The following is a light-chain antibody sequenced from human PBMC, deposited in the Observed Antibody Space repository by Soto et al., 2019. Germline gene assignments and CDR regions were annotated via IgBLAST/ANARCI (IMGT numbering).Light chain of an antibody. CDR3: QQYNNWPRT. J-gene: IGKJ1*01. CDR2: GAS. Sequence: EIVLAQSPGTLSLSPGDTATLSCRASQRISGYLAWYQQRPGQAPRLLIYGASSRATGIPARFSGSGSGTEFTLTISSLQSEDFAVYYCQQYNNWPRTFGQGTKVDIK. CDR1: QRISGY. V-gene: IGKV3D-15*01.